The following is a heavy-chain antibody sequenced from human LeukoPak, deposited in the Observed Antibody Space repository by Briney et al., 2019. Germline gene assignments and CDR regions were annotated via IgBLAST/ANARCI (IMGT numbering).Heavy chain of an antibody. CDR3: ARDSLLRYFDWFPLGMDV. Sequence: ASVKVSCKASGYTFTSYGISWVRQAPGQGLEWMGWISAYNGNTNYAQKLQGRVTMTTDTSTSTAYMELRSLRSDDTAMYYCARDSLLRYFDWFPLGMDVWGKGTTVTVSS. J-gene: IGHJ6*04. CDR2: ISAYNGNT. D-gene: IGHD3-9*01. V-gene: IGHV1-18*04. CDR1: GYTFTSYG.